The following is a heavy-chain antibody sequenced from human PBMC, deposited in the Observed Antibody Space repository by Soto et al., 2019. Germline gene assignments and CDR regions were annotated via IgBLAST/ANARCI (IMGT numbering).Heavy chain of an antibody. Sequence: PSETLSLTCTVSGGSISSGGYYWSWIRQHPGKGLEWIGYIYYSGSTYYNPSLKSRVTISVDTSKNQFSLKLSSVTAADTAVYYCARDIVATGHNWFDPWSQGTLVTAPQ. V-gene: IGHV4-31*03. J-gene: IGHJ5*02. CDR3: ARDIVATGHNWFDP. CDR1: GGSISSGGYY. D-gene: IGHD5-12*01. CDR2: IYYSGST.